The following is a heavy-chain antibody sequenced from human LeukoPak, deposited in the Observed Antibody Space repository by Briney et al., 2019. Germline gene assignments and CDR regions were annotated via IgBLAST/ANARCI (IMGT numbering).Heavy chain of an antibody. CDR1: GFSFSTYA. Sequence: GGSLRLSCAASGFSFSTYAMNWVRQGPGKGLEWVSVISGSGGSTYYADSVKGRFTISRDKSKNTLYLQMNSLRAEDTAVYYCAKVPRDGYNLYSDYWGQGTLVTVSS. D-gene: IGHD5-24*01. V-gene: IGHV3-23*01. CDR3: AKVPRDGYNLYSDY. J-gene: IGHJ4*02. CDR2: ISGSGGST.